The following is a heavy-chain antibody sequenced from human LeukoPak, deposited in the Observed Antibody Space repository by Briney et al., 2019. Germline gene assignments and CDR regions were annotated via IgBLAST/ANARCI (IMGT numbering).Heavy chain of an antibody. D-gene: IGHD3-10*01. V-gene: IGHV3-7*03. CDR1: GFTFSSYS. CDR2: MKKDGSET. CDR3: GRHRAGSGTYFIDY. Sequence: GGSLRLSCVVSGFTFSSYSMIWVRQAPGKGLQWVANMKKDGSETKYVESVKGRFTISRDNAKNSLYLQMNSLRAEDTAVYYCGRHRAGSGTYFIDYWGQGTLVSVSS. J-gene: IGHJ4*02.